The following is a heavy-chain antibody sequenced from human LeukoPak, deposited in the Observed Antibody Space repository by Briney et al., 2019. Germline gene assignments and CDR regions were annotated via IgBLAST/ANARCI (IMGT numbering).Heavy chain of an antibody. Sequence: PGGSLRLSCAASGFTVTNNYMCWVRQAPGKGLEWVSAIFSNDNTYHADSVKGRFAISRDTSKNTLYLQMNSLRAEDTAVYYCAAVSTKTYYYGLDVWGQGTTVTVSS. CDR2: IFSNDNT. CDR3: AAVSTKTYYYGLDV. D-gene: IGHD4-17*01. J-gene: IGHJ6*02. V-gene: IGHV3-53*01. CDR1: GFTVTNNY.